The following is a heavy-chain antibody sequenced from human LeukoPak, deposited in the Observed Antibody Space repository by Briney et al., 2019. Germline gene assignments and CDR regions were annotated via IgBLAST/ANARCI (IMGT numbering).Heavy chain of an antibody. Sequence: TGGSLRLSCAASGVTLSSDDMSCVRPAPGRGLVWGTGISGRGGSTYYADSVKGPFTISRDNSKNTLYLLMNSLRAEDTAVYYCAKHTYYYESSGTTALFDYWGQGTLVTVSS. J-gene: IGHJ4*02. CDR2: ISGRGGST. V-gene: IGHV3-23*01. CDR1: GVTLSSDD. D-gene: IGHD3-22*01. CDR3: AKHTYYYESSGTTALFDY.